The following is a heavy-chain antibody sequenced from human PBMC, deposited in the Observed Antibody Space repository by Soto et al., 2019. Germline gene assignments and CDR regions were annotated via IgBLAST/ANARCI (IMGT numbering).Heavy chain of an antibody. Sequence: GGSLRLSCAASGFTFSSYSMNWVRQAPGKGLEWVSYISSSSSTIYYADSVKGRFTISRDNAKNSLYLQMNSLRAEDTAVYYCARDSVATVTTKQDVWNYGMDVWGQGTTVTVSS. CDR2: ISSSSSTI. V-gene: IGHV3-48*01. CDR3: ARDSVATVTTKQDVWNYGMDV. D-gene: IGHD4-4*01. CDR1: GFTFSSYS. J-gene: IGHJ6*02.